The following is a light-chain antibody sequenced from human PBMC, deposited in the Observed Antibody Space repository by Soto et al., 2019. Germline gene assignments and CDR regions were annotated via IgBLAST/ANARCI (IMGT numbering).Light chain of an antibody. Sequence: DIPMTQSPSTLSASVGDRVTITCRASQSISSWLAWYQQKPGKAPKLLIYDASSLESGVPSRFSGSGSGTEFTLTISSLQPDDFATDYCQQYNSYSYTFGQGTKLEIK. CDR2: DAS. CDR3: QQYNSYSYT. J-gene: IGKJ2*01. CDR1: QSISSW. V-gene: IGKV1-5*01.